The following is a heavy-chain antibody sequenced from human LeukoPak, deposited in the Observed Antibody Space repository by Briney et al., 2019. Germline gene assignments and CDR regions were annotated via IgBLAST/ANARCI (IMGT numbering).Heavy chain of an antibody. CDR3: ARRQTYFDY. J-gene: IGHJ4*02. V-gene: IGHV4-4*09. CDR2: INTSGST. Sequence: SETLSLTCTGSGGSISSYYWSWIRQPPGKGLEWIGDINTSGSTNYHPSLKSRVTISVDTSKNQFSLKLSSVTAADTAVYYCARRQTYFDYWGQGTLVTVSS. CDR1: GGSISSYY.